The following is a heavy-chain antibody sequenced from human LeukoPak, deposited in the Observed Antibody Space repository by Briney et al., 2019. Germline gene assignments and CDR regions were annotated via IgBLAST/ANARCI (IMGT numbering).Heavy chain of an antibody. Sequence: SETLSLACTVSGGSFSDYYWTWIRQSPGKGLEWIGYSGSTNYNPSLKSRVTISVDTSKRHFSLTLSSVTEADTAVYYCARTRRHYYGSGKNLTPWPAGLDVWGQGTTVIVS. V-gene: IGHV4-59*01. D-gene: IGHD3-10*01. CDR2: SGST. CDR3: ARTRRHYYGSGKNLTPWPAGLDV. CDR1: GGSFSDYY. J-gene: IGHJ6*02.